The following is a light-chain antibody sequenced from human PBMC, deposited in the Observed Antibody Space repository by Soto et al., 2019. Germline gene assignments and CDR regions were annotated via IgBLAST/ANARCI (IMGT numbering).Light chain of an antibody. J-gene: IGLJ1*01. CDR2: EGS. CDR3: CSYAGSSTYV. V-gene: IGLV2-23*01. Sequence: QSALTQPASVSLSPGQSITISCTGTSSDVGNYNLVSWYQQHPGKAPKLMIYEGSKRPSGVSNRFSGSKSGNTASLTISILQAEDEADYYCCSYAGSSTYVFGTGTKVTVL. CDR1: SSDVGNYNL.